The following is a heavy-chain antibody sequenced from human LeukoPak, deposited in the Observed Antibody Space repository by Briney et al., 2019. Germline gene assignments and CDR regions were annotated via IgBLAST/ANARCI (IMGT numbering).Heavy chain of an antibody. D-gene: IGHD3-16*01. Sequence: ASETLSLTCTVSGGSISNTNYYWAWIRQPPGRGLEWIGQINHSGSTNYNPSLKSRVTISVDTSKNQFSLNLNSVTAADTAVYYCARQRSLSDYDAFDIWGQGTMVTVSS. CDR3: ARQRSLSDYDAFDI. V-gene: IGHV4-39*01. CDR1: GGSISNTNYY. CDR2: INHSGST. J-gene: IGHJ3*02.